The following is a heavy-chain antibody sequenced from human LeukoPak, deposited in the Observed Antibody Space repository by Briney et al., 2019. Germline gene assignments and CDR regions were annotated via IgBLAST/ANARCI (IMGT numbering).Heavy chain of an antibody. CDR3: AKESGKFDY. CDR1: GLTFHDYA. Sequence: TGGSLRLSCVASGLTFHDYAMRWVRHAPGKGLEWVSLISADGGSTFYADSVRGRFSISRDNSKNSLYLQMNSLRTEDTAMYYCAKESGKFDYWGQGTLVAVSS. J-gene: IGHJ4*02. V-gene: IGHV3-43*02. CDR2: ISADGGST.